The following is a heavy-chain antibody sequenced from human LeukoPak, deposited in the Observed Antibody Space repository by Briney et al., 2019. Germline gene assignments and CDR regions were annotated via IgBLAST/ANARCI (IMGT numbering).Heavy chain of an antibody. D-gene: IGHD4-17*01. CDR3: ARENDYGNNWFDP. CDR1: GYAFTGYN. J-gene: IGHJ5*02. CDR2: INPSGDST. V-gene: IGHV1-46*01. Sequence: GASVKVSCKASGYAFTGYNMHWVRQAPGRGLEWMGIINPSGDSTTYAQKFQGRVTMTRDTSTRTVYMELSSLRSDDTAVYYCARENDYGNNWFDPWGQGTLVTVSS.